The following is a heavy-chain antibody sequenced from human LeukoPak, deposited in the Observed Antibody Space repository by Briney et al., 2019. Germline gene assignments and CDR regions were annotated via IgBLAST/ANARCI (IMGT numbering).Heavy chain of an antibody. Sequence: GGSLRLSCAASGFTFSSYAMSWVRQAPGKGLEWVSAISGSGGSTYYADSVKGRFTISRDNSKNTLYLQMNSLRAEDTAVYYCAKGYDILTGKQNYYYYYMDVWGKGTTVTVSS. D-gene: IGHD3-9*01. CDR1: GFTFSSYA. CDR2: ISGSGGST. J-gene: IGHJ6*03. CDR3: AKGYDILTGKQNYYYYYMDV. V-gene: IGHV3-23*01.